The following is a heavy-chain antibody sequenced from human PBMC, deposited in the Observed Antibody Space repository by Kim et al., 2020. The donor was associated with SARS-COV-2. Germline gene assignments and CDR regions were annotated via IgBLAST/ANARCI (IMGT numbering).Heavy chain of an antibody. CDR2: INPNSGGT. Sequence: ASVKVSCKASGYTFTGYYMHWVRQAPGQGLEWMGWINPNSGGTNYAQKFQGRVTMTRDTSISTAYMELSRLRSDDTAVYYCARERGVARGARYCSGGSCPARLTPPGICEYWGQGTLVTVSS. J-gene: IGHJ4*02. CDR3: ARERGVARGARYCSGGSCPARLTPPGICEY. D-gene: IGHD2-15*01. CDR1: GYTFTGYY. V-gene: IGHV1-2*02.